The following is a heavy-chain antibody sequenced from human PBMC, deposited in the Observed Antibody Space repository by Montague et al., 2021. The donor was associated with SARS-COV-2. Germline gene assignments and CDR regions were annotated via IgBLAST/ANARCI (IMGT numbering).Heavy chain of an antibody. CDR2: IYYSGST. CDR3: ARSVRGYCNDDSCLARYYYGLDV. J-gene: IGHJ6*02. V-gene: IGHV4-31*03. Sequence: TLSLTCSVSSGSINSGGFYWSWIRQPPGKGLEWIGYIYYSGSTYYNPSLESRLTISVDTSKNQFSLNLRSVTAADTAVYYCARSVRGYCNDDSCLARYYYGLDVWGQGTTVTVSS. D-gene: IGHD2-15*01. CDR1: SGSINSGGFY.